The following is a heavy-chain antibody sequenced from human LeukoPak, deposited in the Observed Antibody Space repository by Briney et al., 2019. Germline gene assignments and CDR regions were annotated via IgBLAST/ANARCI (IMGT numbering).Heavy chain of an antibody. V-gene: IGHV4-59*08. D-gene: IGHD6-13*01. J-gene: IGHJ3*02. CDR3: ARHVKAAAAPFDAFDI. Sequence: SETLSLTCTVSGGSISSYYWSWIRQPPGKGLEWFGYIHYSGGVTYYNPSLKSRVTISVDTSKNQFSLKLSSVTAADTAVYYCARHVKAAAAPFDAFDIWGQGTMVTVSS. CDR1: GGSISSYY. CDR2: IHYSGGVT.